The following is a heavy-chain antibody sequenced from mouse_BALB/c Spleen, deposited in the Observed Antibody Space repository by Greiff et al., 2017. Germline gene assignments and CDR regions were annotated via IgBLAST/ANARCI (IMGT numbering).Heavy chain of an antibody. CDR2: ISSGGSYT. Sequence: EVKLVESGGGLVKPGGSLKLSCAASGFTFSSYAMSWVRQSPEKRLEWVAEISSGGSYTYYPDTVTGRFTISRDNAKNTLYLEMSSLRSEDTAMYYCARKVSDDDGYAMDYWGQGTSVTVSS. CDR1: GFTFSSYA. D-gene: IGHD2-4*01. J-gene: IGHJ4*01. V-gene: IGHV5-9-4*01. CDR3: ARKVSDDDGYAMDY.